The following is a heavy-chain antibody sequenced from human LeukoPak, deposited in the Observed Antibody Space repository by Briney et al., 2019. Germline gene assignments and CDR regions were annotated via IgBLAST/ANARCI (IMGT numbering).Heavy chain of an antibody. J-gene: IGHJ5*02. V-gene: IGHV4-30-4*01. CDR1: GGSISSGDYY. Sequence: PSETLSLTCTVSGGSISSGDYYWSWIRQPPGKGLEWIGYIYYSGSTYYNPSLKSRVTISVDTSKNQFSLKLSSVTAADTAVYYCSCGGSDNWFDPWGQGTLVTVSS. D-gene: IGHD2-15*01. CDR3: SCGGSDNWFDP. CDR2: IYYSGST.